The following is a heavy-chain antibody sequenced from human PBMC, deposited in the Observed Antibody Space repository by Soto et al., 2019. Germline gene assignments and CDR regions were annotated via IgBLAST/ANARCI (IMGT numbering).Heavy chain of an antibody. CDR1: GYTFTSYG. Sequence: GASVKVSCKASGYTFTSYGISWVRQAPGQGLEWMGWISAYNGNTNYAQKLQGRVTMTTDTSTSTAYMELRSLRSDDTAVYYCARDLRKYSFYANWFDPWGQGTLVTVSS. CDR2: ISAYNGNT. CDR3: ARDLRKYSFYANWFDP. J-gene: IGHJ5*02. D-gene: IGHD4-4*01. V-gene: IGHV1-18*01.